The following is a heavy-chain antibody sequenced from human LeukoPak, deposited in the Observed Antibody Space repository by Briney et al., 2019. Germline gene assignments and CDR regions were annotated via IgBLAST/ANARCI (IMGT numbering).Heavy chain of an antibody. CDR1: GFTFDDYA. D-gene: IGHD5-24*01. Sequence: GGSLRLSCAASGFTFDDYAMYWVRQAPGKGLEWVSAIDWNSGSIDYADSVKGRFAISRDNAKNSLWLQMNSLRAEDTALYYCVQGRGPYYYYYGMDVWGQGTTATVSS. V-gene: IGHV3-9*01. CDR3: VQGRGPYYYYYGMDV. CDR2: IDWNSGSI. J-gene: IGHJ6*02.